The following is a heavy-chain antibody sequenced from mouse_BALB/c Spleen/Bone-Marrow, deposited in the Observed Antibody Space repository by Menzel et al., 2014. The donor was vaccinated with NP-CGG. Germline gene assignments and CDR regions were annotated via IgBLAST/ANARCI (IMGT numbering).Heavy chain of an antibody. CDR2: IWAGGST. V-gene: IGHV2-9*02. Sequence: QVQLKESGPGLVSPSQRLSIPCTVSGFSLTSYGLHWVRQPPGKGLEWLGVIWAGGSTSYNSALMSRLSISKDNSKSQVFLKMNSLQTDDTAMYYCARDRGLGRFAYWGQGTLVTVSA. D-gene: IGHD4-1*01. CDR3: ARDRGLGRFAY. J-gene: IGHJ3*01. CDR1: GFSLTSYG.